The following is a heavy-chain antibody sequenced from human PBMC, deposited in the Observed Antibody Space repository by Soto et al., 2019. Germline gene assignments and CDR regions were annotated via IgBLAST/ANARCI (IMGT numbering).Heavy chain of an antibody. Sequence: PGESLRLSCAASGFKFSNYAMSWFRQSPGKGLEWVSLISATGGGTYYADSVKGRFTISRDNSHNTLYLQVHSLTAEDTAVYYCAEDRRAGGNSAFYFDFWGQGATVTGS. V-gene: IGHV3-23*01. CDR3: AEDRRAGGNSAFYFDF. J-gene: IGHJ4*02. CDR2: ISATGGGT. CDR1: GFKFSNYA. D-gene: IGHD3-16*01.